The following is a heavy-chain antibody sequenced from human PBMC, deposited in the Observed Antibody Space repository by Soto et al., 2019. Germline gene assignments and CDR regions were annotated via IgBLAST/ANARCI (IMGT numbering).Heavy chain of an antibody. CDR2: ISGSGSSV. V-gene: IGHV3-23*01. J-gene: IGHJ6*02. CDR1: GFTFSHYV. D-gene: IGHD3-10*01. CDR3: AKVRASYLSASYFYYGLDV. Sequence: EVELLESGGGLVRPGGSLRLSCAASGFTFSHYVLSWVRQSPERGLEWVSSISGSGSSVYAADSVRGRFIMSRDLSTNTVSLQMNSLRAEDTAVYYCAKVRASYLSASYFYYGLDVWGQGTTVTVSS.